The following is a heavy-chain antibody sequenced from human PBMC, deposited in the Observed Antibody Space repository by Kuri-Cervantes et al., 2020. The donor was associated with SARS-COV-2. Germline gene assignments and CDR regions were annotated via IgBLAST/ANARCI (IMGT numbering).Heavy chain of an antibody. CDR3: ARVEWLLPDY. CDR1: GFTCSSYA. Sequence: GESLLPSCAASGFTCSSYAMRWVRQAPGKGLEWVSAISGSGGSTYYADSVKGRFTISRDNSKNTLYLQMNSLRAEHTAVYYCARVEWLLPDYWGQGTLVTVSS. V-gene: IGHV3-23*01. D-gene: IGHD3-22*01. J-gene: IGHJ4*02. CDR2: ISGSGGST.